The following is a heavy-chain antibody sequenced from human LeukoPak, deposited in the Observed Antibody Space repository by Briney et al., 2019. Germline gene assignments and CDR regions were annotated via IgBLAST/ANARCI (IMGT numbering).Heavy chain of an antibody. CDR1: GGSISSYY. V-gene: IGHV4-59*01. Sequence: SETLSLTCTVSGGSISSYYWSWIRQPPGQGLEWIGYIYYSGSTNYNPSLKSRVTISVDTSKNQFSLKLSSVTAADTAVYYCARTYYDILTGLSWFDPWGQGTLVTVSS. D-gene: IGHD3-9*01. CDR3: ARTYYDILTGLSWFDP. J-gene: IGHJ5*02. CDR2: IYYSGST.